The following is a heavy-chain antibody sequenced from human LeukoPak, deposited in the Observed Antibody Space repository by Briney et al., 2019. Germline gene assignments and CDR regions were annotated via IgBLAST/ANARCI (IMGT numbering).Heavy chain of an antibody. J-gene: IGHJ4*02. CDR1: GYTLTELS. CDR2: FDPEDGET. Sequence: ASVKVSCKVSGYTLTELSMHWVRQAPGKGLEWMGGFDPEDGETIYAQKFQGRATMTEDTSTDTAYMELSSLRSEDTAVYYCTTDHQYDFWSGYYGDWGQGTLVTVSS. D-gene: IGHD3-3*01. V-gene: IGHV1-24*01. CDR3: TTDHQYDFWSGYYGD.